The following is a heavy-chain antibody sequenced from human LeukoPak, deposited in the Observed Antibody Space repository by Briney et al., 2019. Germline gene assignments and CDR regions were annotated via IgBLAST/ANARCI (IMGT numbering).Heavy chain of an antibody. CDR1: GFTFSNYA. CDR3: ARASEDYSSGWYEEYFQY. CDR2: IWYDGSKK. D-gene: IGHD6-19*01. J-gene: IGHJ1*01. Sequence: GGSLRLSCAASGFTFSNYAMHWVRQAPGKGLEWVAVIWYDGSKKNYADSVKGRFTISRDNSKNTLNLQMTSLRAEDTAVYYCARASEDYSSGWYEEYFQYWGQGTLVIVSS. V-gene: IGHV3-33*08.